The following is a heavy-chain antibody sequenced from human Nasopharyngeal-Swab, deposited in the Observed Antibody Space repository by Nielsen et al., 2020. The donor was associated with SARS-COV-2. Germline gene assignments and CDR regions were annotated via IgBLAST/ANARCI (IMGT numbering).Heavy chain of an antibody. Sequence: GGSLRLSCAASGFTFSSYAMHWVRQAPGKGLEWVSAISGSGGSTYYADSVKGRFTISRDNSKNTLYLQMNSLRAEDTAVYYCARGSGSYKEILFDYWGQGTLVTVSS. J-gene: IGHJ4*02. CDR2: ISGSGGST. D-gene: IGHD1-26*01. CDR3: ARGSGSYKEILFDY. CDR1: GFTFSSYA. V-gene: IGHV3-23*01.